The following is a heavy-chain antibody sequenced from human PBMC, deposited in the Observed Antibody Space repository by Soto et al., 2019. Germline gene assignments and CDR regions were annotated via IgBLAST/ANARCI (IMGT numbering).Heavy chain of an antibody. CDR2: IIPIFGTA. V-gene: IGHV1-69*13. CDR1: GGTFSSYA. CDR3: ARDAGYSSSWYWFDP. Sequence: SWKVSCKASGGTFSSYAISWVRQAPGQGLEWMGGIIPIFGTANYAQKFQGRVTITADESTSTAYMELSSLRSEDTAVYYCARDAGYSSSWYWFDPWGQGTLVTVSS. J-gene: IGHJ5*02. D-gene: IGHD6-13*01.